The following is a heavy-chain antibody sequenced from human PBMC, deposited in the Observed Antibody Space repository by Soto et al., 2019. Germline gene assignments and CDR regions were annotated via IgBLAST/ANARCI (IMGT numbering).Heavy chain of an antibody. V-gene: IGHV1-3*05. D-gene: IGHD6-19*01. CDR2: INAGNGNT. CDR1: GYSFTSYA. Sequence: QVQLVQSGAEEKKPGASVKVSCKASGYSFTSYAMPWVRQAPGQGLEWMGWINAGNGNTKYSQKFQGRVTITRNTSASTAYIELISLRSEETALYYCARAVAVPADFDYWGQGTLVTVSS. CDR3: ARAVAVPADFDY. J-gene: IGHJ4*02.